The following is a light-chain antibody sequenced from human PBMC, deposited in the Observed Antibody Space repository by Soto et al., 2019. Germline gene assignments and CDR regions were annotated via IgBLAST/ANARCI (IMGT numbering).Light chain of an antibody. CDR2: DAS. Sequence: EIVLTQSPATLSLSPGERATLSCRASQSVRSYLAWYQQKPGQAPRLLIFDASNRATGIPARFSGSGSGTELHPTNRHLEPEEFAVYFWQQRKDWQTFCPGTKFENK. V-gene: IGKV3-11*01. J-gene: IGKJ2*01. CDR3: QQRKDWQT. CDR1: QSVRSY.